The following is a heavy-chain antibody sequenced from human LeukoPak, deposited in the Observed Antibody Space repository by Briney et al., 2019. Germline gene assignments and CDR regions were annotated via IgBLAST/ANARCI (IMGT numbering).Heavy chain of an antibody. Sequence: GGSLRLSCAASGFTFGSYAMTWVRQAPGKGLEWVSTISGSADNSYYADSVKGRFTISRDNSKNTLYLQMNSLRAEDTAVYYCARERRHYYDSSGYFDYWGQGTLVTVSS. J-gene: IGHJ4*02. CDR3: ARERRHYYDSSGYFDY. CDR2: ISGSADNS. CDR1: GFTFGSYA. D-gene: IGHD3-22*01. V-gene: IGHV3-23*01.